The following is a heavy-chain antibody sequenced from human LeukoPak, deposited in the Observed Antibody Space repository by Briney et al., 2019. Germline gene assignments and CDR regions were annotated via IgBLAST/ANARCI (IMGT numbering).Heavy chain of an antibody. CDR3: ARANFLYCSSTTCLFDY. Sequence: ASVKVSCKASGYTFTDYMHWVRQAPGPGSEWMGWINPNDGDTNYAQKFQGRVTMTRDTSISTAHMEVSRLRSDDTAVYYCARANFLYCSSTTCLFDYWGQGTLVTVSS. V-gene: IGHV1-2*02. CDR2: INPNDGDT. J-gene: IGHJ4*02. CDR1: GYTFTDY. D-gene: IGHD2-2*01.